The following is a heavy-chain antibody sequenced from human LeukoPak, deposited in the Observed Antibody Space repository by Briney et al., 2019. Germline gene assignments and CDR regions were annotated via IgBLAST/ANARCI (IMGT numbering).Heavy chain of an antibody. CDR1: GASITSDY. CDR2: ISYSGIT. Sequence: SETLSLTCTVSGASITSDYWGWIRQPPGKGLEWIGYISYSGITNYKPSLNSRLTMSLDTSKNQLSLNLNSVTAADTAVYYCARGGPGYYASGTLGYFDYWGQGTLVTVSS. D-gene: IGHD3-10*01. V-gene: IGHV4-59*01. J-gene: IGHJ4*02. CDR3: ARGGPGYYASGTLGYFDY.